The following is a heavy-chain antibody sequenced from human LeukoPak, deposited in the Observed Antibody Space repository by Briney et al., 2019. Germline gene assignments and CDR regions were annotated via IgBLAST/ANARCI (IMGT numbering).Heavy chain of an antibody. D-gene: IGHD1-14*01. V-gene: IGHV1-24*01. CDR2: FDPEDGET. Sequence: ASVKVSCKASGGTFSNYAISWVRQAPGKGLEYMGGFDPEDGETIYAERFQDRVTMTEDTSTNTAFMELTSLRSDDTAFYYCAIDWYEQFTFWGQGTLVTVSS. CDR3: AIDWYEQFTF. CDR1: GGTFSNYA. J-gene: IGHJ4*02.